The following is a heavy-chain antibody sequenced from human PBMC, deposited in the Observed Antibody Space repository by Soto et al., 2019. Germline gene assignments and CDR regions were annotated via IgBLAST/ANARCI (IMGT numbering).Heavy chain of an antibody. CDR1: GGSFGGFY. V-gene: IGHV4-34*01. CDR3: ARMAGPWYFDL. CDR2: INHSGSS. Sequence: QVQLQQWGAGLLKPSETLSLTCAVHGGSFGGFYWTWIRLPPGKGLEWIGEINHSGSSNYNPPLKGSVTMSLDTSRNQFSLSLNSVTAADTAVYYCARMAGPWYFDLWGRGTLVTVSS. J-gene: IGHJ2*01.